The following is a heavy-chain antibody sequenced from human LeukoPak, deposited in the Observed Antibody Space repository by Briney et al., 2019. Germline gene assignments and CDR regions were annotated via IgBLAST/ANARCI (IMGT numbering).Heavy chain of an antibody. CDR2: INPNSGGT. CDR1: GYTFTCYS. V-gene: IGHV1-2*04. J-gene: IGHJ4*02. Sequence: ASVKVSCKASGYTFTCYSMHWVRQAPGQGLEWMGWINPNSGGTNYAQKFQGWVTMTRDTSISTAYMELSRLRSDDTAVYYCARDYCSSTSCYYFDYWGQGTLVTVSS. D-gene: IGHD2-2*01. CDR3: ARDYCSSTSCYYFDY.